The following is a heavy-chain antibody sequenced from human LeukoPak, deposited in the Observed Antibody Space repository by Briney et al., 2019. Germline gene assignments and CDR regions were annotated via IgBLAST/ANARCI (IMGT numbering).Heavy chain of an antibody. V-gene: IGHV1-8*01. CDR2: MNPNSGNT. CDR1: GYTFTSYD. Sequence: ASVMVSCKASGYTFTSYDINWVRQATGQGLEWMGWMNPNSGNTGYAQKFQGRVTMTRNTSISTAYMELSSLRSEDTAVYYCARAPPPTVTPDYWGQGTLVTVSS. D-gene: IGHD4-11*01. J-gene: IGHJ4*02. CDR3: ARAPPPTVTPDY.